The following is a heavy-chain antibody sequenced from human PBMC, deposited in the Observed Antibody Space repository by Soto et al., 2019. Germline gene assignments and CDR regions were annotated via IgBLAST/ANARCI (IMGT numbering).Heavy chain of an antibody. Sequence: PSETLSLTCNVSGGSISVHFQSLIRQPPGKGLGWIGYIYCSGSTNYNPSLKSRVSISVDTSKNQFSLKLTSVTAADTAVYYCARGGGGYATHFDYWGQGTLVTVSS. CDR3: ARGGGGYATHFDY. CDR1: GGSISVHF. V-gene: IGHV4-59*11. J-gene: IGHJ4*02. CDR2: IYCSGST. D-gene: IGHD5-12*01.